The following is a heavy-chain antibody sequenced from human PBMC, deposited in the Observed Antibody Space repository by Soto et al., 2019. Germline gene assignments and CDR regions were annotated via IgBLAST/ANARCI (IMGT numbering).Heavy chain of an antibody. J-gene: IGHJ3*02. V-gene: IGHV3-72*01. CDR1: GSTLSDHY. CDR2: SGNKANSDTT. Sequence: LRLSCAAPGSTLSDHYVDWVRQAPGKGLEWVGRSGNKANSDTTEYGSSVKGRFTISRDDSKNSMYLQMNSLKTEDTAVYYCTRGYSGIDIYAFDIWGQGTLVTVSS. D-gene: IGHD1-26*01. CDR3: TRGYSGIDIYAFDI.